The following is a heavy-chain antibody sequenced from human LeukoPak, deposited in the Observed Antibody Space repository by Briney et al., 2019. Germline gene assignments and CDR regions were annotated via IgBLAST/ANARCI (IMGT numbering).Heavy chain of an antibody. D-gene: IGHD3-3*01. J-gene: IGHJ6*02. Sequence: EASVKVSCKTSGYTFTTYDINWVRQAPGQGLEWIGGIIPIFGTANYAQKFQGRVTITADESTSTAYMELSSLRSEDTAVYYCASSGNTTIFGVVIEYYYYYGMDVWGQGTTVTVSS. V-gene: IGHV1-69*13. CDR3: ASSGNTTIFGVVIEYYYYYGMDV. CDR1: GYTFTTYD. CDR2: IIPIFGTA.